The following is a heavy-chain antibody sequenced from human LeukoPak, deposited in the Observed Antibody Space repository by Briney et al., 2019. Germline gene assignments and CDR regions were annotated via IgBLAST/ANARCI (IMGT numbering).Heavy chain of an antibody. CDR1: GGSFSGYY. D-gene: IGHD3-10*01. Sequence: PSETLSLTCAVYGGSFSGYYWSWIRQPPGKGLEWIGEINHSGRTNYNPSLKSRVTISVDTSKNQFSLKLSSVTAADTAVYYCARDLGLSYGSGSRFDPWGQGTLVTVSS. V-gene: IGHV4-34*01. CDR3: ARDLGLSYGSGSRFDP. J-gene: IGHJ5*02. CDR2: INHSGRT.